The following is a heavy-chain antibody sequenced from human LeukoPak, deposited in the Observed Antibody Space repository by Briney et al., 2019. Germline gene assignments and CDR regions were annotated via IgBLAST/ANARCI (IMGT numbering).Heavy chain of an antibody. V-gene: IGHV3-48*03. D-gene: IGHD2-2*02. J-gene: IGHJ3*02. CDR2: ISSSGSTI. CDR3: AGRIVVVPAAIIAFDI. CDR1: GFTFSSYE. Sequence: GGSLRLSCAASGFTFSSYEMNWVRQAPGKGLEWVSYISSSGSTIYYADSVKGRFTISRDNAKNSLYLQMNSLRAEDTAVYYCAGRIVVVPAAIIAFDIWGQGTMVTVSS.